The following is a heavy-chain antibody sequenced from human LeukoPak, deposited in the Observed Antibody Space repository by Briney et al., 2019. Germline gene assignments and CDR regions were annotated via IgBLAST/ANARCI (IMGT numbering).Heavy chain of an antibody. Sequence: GGSLRLSCAASGFTFSSYSMNWVRQAPGKGLEWVSSISSSSSYIYYADSVKGRFTISRDNSKNTVYLQVDSLRFEDAAVYYCAQGRRYNILTGYYVSEVDPWGQGILVTVSS. CDR3: AQGRRYNILTGYYVSEVDP. V-gene: IGHV3-21*04. D-gene: IGHD3-9*01. J-gene: IGHJ5*02. CDR1: GFTFSSYS. CDR2: ISSSSSYI.